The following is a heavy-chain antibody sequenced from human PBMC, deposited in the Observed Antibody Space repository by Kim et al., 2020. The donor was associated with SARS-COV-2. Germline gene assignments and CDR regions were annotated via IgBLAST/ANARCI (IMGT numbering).Heavy chain of an antibody. D-gene: IGHD4-17*01. Sequence: YYGKSVDGRFTISRDNSRNSLYLQMNNLRTEDTALYYCAKNKGRSRYGMDVWGQGTTVIVSS. V-gene: IGHV3-43*01. J-gene: IGHJ6*02. CDR3: AKNKGRSRYGMDV.